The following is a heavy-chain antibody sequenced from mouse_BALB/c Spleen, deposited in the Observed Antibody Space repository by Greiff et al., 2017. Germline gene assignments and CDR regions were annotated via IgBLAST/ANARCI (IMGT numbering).Heavy chain of an antibody. D-gene: IGHD2-3*01. CDR1: GFTFSSYT. CDR2: ISNGGGST. Sequence: VQLKESGGGLVQPGGSLKLSCAASGFTFSSYTMSWVRQTPEKRLEWVAYISNGGGSTYYPDTVKGRFTISRDNAKNTLYLQMSSLKSEDTAMYYCAREGYDGRGFYYAMDYWGQGTSVTVSS. CDR3: AREGYDGRGFYYAMDY. V-gene: IGHV5-12-2*01. J-gene: IGHJ4*01.